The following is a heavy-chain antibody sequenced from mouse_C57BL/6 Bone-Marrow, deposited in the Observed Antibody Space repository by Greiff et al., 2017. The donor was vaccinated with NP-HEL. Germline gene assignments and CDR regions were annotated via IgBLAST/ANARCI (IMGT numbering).Heavy chain of an antibody. CDR3: TSLRFDY. J-gene: IGHJ2*01. D-gene: IGHD1-1*01. Sequence: EVQGVESGAELVRPGASVKLSCTASGFNIKDDYMHWVKQRPEQGLEWIGWIDPENGDTEYASKFQGKATITADTSSNTAYLQLSSLTSEDTAVYYCTSLRFDYWGQGTTLTVSS. CDR2: IDPENGDT. V-gene: IGHV14-4*01. CDR1: GFNIKDDY.